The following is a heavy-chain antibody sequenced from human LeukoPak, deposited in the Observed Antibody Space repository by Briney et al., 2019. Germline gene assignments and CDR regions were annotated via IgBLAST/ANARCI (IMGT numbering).Heavy chain of an antibody. J-gene: IGHJ6*02. CDR3: ASGGYYDSSGYYYYYGMDV. CDR2: IYPRDGST. Sequence: ASVKVSCKASGYTFTSNYIHWVRQAPGQGLEWMGMIYPRDGSTSYAQKFQGRVTVTRDTSTSTVHMELSGLRSEDTAVYYCASGGYYDSSGYYYYYGMDVWGQGTTVTVSS. V-gene: IGHV1-46*01. CDR1: GYTFTSNY. D-gene: IGHD3-22*01.